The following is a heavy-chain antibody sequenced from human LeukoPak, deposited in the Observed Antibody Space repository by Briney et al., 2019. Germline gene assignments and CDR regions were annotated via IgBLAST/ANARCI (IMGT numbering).Heavy chain of an antibody. CDR1: GYTFTGYY. V-gene: IGHV1-2*02. CDR2: INPNSGGT. CDR3: ARDLVGGSYGY. J-gene: IGHJ4*02. Sequence: ASVKVSCKASGYTFTGYYMHWVRQAPGQELEGMGWINPNSGGTNYAQKFQGRVTMTRDTSISTAYMELSRLRSDDTAVYYCARDLVGGSYGYWGQGTLVTVSS. D-gene: IGHD1-26*01.